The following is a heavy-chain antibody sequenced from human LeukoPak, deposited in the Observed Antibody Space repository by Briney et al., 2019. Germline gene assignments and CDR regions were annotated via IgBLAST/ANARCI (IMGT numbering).Heavy chain of an antibody. CDR1: GGSFSSYY. Sequence: SETLSLTCAVYGGSFSSYYWNWIRQPPGKGLEWIAEINHSGATNYHPSLKSRVTISVDRSKNQFSLKLSSVTAADTAVYYCALFEVVVGSTQDFWGQGTLVTVSS. V-gene: IGHV4-34*01. D-gene: IGHD2-15*01. CDR3: ALFEVVVGSTQDF. CDR2: INHSGAT. J-gene: IGHJ4*02.